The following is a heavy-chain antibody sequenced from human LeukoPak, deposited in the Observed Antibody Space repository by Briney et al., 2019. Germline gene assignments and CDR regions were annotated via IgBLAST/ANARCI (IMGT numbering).Heavy chain of an antibody. Sequence: SETLSLTCTVSGGSVSSGSYYWSWIRQPPGTGLEWIGYIYYSGSTNYNPSLKSRVTISVDTSKDQFSLKLSSVTAADTAVYYCAREAYYYGSGSPYMDVWGKGITVTVSS. D-gene: IGHD3-10*01. CDR1: GGSVSSGSYY. J-gene: IGHJ6*04. V-gene: IGHV4-61*01. CDR3: AREAYYYGSGSPYMDV. CDR2: IYYSGST.